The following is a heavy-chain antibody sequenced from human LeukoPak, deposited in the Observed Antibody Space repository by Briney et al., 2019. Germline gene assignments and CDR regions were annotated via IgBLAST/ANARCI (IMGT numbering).Heavy chain of an antibody. CDR2: IWYDGSNK. CDR3: ARGSPYDYVWGSYRTIFDY. Sequence: GGSLRLSCAASEFTLSSYGIYRVGQAPGKGLEWVAVIWYDGSNKYYADSVKGRFTISRDNSKNTPYLQMNSLRAEDTAVYYCARGSPYDYVWGSYRTIFDYWGQGTLVTVSS. CDR1: EFTLSSYG. J-gene: IGHJ4*02. V-gene: IGHV3-33*07. D-gene: IGHD3-16*02.